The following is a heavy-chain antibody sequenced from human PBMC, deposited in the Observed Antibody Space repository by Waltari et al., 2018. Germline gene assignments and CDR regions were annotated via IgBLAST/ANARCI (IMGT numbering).Heavy chain of an antibody. Sequence: QVQLQESGPGLVKPSETLSLTCTVSGGSISSYYWSWIRQPPGKGLEWIGYIYYSGSTNYNPSLKSRVTISVDTSKNQFSLKLSSVTAADTAVYYCARSGSGSYFSSYYYYMDVWGKGTTVTVSS. CDR3: ARSGSGSYFSSYYYYMDV. CDR1: GGSISSYY. CDR2: IYYSGST. D-gene: IGHD3-10*01. V-gene: IGHV4-59*01. J-gene: IGHJ6*03.